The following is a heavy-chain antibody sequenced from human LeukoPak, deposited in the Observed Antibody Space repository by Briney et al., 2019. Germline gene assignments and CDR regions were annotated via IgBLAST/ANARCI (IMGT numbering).Heavy chain of an antibody. Sequence: ETLSLTCAVYGGSFSGYYWSWVRQTPGKGLEWVSTVSTTGGSTYYADSVKGRFTISRDNSKDTLYLQMNSLRAEDTAVYYCAKCSGWFVRGKDYYYYYMDVWGKGTTVTVSS. D-gene: IGHD6-19*01. V-gene: IGHV3-23*01. CDR1: GGSFSGYY. J-gene: IGHJ6*03. CDR2: VSTTGGST. CDR3: AKCSGWFVRGKDYYYYYMDV.